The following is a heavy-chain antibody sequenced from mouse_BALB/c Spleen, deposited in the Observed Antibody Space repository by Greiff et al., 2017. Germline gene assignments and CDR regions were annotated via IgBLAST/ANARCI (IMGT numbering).Heavy chain of an antibody. Sequence: EVQLVESGPELVKPGASVKISCKASGYTFTDYKMHWVKQSHGKGLEWIGYIYPYNGGTGYNQKFKGKATLTVDNSSSTAYLALRSLTSEDSAVYCCARWLGAMDYWGQGTSVTVSS. D-gene: IGHD2-2*01. V-gene: IGHV1S29*02. CDR3: ARWLGAMDY. CDR2: IYPYNGGT. CDR1: GYTFTDYK. J-gene: IGHJ4*01.